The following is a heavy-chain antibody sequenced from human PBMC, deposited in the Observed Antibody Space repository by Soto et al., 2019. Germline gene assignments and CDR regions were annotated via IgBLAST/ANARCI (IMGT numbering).Heavy chain of an antibody. Sequence: QLQLQESGPGLVKPSETLSLTCTVSGGSISSSSYYWGWIRQPPGKGLEWIGSIYYSGSTYYNPSLKSLVTIPVDKSKNQFSLKLSSVTAADTAVYYCARRPGYSSSWYQYYFDYWGQGTLVTVSS. CDR2: IYYSGST. CDR1: GGSISSSSYY. D-gene: IGHD6-13*01. CDR3: ARRPGYSSSWYQYYFDY. J-gene: IGHJ4*02. V-gene: IGHV4-39*01.